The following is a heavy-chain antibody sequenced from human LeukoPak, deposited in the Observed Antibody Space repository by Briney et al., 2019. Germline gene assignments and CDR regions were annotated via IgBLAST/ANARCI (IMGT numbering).Heavy chain of an antibody. V-gene: IGHV4-61*02. Sequence: SETLSLTCTVSGGSISSGSYYWSWIRQPAGKGLEWIGRIYTSGSTNYNPSLKSRVTISVDTSKNQFSLKLSSVTAADTAVYYCARSLYCSGGSCYVYYYYMDVWGKGTTVTVSS. J-gene: IGHJ6*03. CDR1: GGSISSGSYY. CDR2: IYTSGST. D-gene: IGHD2-15*01. CDR3: ARSLYCSGGSCYVYYYYMDV.